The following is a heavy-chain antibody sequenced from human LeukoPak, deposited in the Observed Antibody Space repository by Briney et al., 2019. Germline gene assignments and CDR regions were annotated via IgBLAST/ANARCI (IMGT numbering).Heavy chain of an antibody. V-gene: IGHV3-30*02. CDR1: GFTFSSYG. J-gene: IGHJ4*02. D-gene: IGHD2-2*01. CDR2: IRYDGSNK. Sequence: GRSLRLSCAASGFTFSSYGMHWVRQAPGKGLEWVAFIRYDGSNKYYADSVKGRFTISRDNSKNTLYLQMNSLRAEDTAVYYCAKTPRFDTSVPDYWGQGTLVTVSS. CDR3: AKTPRFDTSVPDY.